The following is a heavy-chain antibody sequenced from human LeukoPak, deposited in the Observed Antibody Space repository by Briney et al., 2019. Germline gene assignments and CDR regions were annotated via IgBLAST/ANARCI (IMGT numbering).Heavy chain of an antibody. Sequence: ASVKVSCKASGYTFTSYGINWVRQAPGQGLEWMGWISTYNGNTNYAQKFQGRVTMTTDASTSTAYMELRSLRSDDTAVYYCARSVGGSGSYYKLFDYWGQGTLVTVSS. CDR2: ISTYNGNT. J-gene: IGHJ4*02. CDR1: GYTFTSYG. CDR3: ARSVGGSGSYYKLFDY. V-gene: IGHV1-18*01. D-gene: IGHD3-10*01.